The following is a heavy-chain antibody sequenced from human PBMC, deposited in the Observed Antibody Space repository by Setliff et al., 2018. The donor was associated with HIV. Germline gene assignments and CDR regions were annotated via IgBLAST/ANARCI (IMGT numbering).Heavy chain of an antibody. CDR1: GYMFIAYG. D-gene: IGHD3-16*01. V-gene: IGHV1-18*01. Sequence: ASVKVSCQTSGYMFIAYGMSWVRRAPGQGLEWMGCIGPYNGRTEYAQEFQGRVNLTIDTSASTAYMELRSLGFDDTAVYYCAREDGGYNYAEAFDVWGQGTMVNVSS. J-gene: IGHJ3*01. CDR2: IGPYNGRT. CDR3: AREDGGYNYAEAFDV.